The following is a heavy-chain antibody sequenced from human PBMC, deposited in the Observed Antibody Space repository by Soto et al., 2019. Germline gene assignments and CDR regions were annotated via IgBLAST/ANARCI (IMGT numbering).Heavy chain of an antibody. CDR1: GFTFSSYA. Sequence: GGSLRLSCAASGFTFSSYAMHWVRQAPGKGLEWVAVISYDGSNKYYADSVKGRFTISRDNSKNTLYLQMNSLRAEDTAVYYWARDSPYYYDSSGYNYYYGMDVWGQGTTVTVSS. J-gene: IGHJ6*02. CDR2: ISYDGSNK. CDR3: ARDSPYYYDSSGYNYYYGMDV. V-gene: IGHV3-30*14. D-gene: IGHD3-22*01.